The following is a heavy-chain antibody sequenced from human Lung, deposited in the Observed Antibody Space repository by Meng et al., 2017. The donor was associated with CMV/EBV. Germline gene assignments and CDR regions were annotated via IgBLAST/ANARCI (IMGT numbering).Heavy chain of an antibody. D-gene: IGHD3-10*01. CDR2: IRFDGSNR. CDR1: GFSFSTYA. CDR3: AKDGGGTLRGAIITKYYFDY. V-gene: IGHV3-30*02. J-gene: IGHJ4*02. Sequence: SCVASGFSFSTYAMHWVRQAPGKGLEWVAFIRFDGSNRDYAGFVKGRFTISRDNSKNKHYVQMNNLRPEDTAVYYCAKDGGGTLRGAIITKYYFDYWXQGTXVTVSS.